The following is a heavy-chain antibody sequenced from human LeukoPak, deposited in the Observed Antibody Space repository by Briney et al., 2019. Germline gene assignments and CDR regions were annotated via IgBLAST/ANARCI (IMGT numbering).Heavy chain of an antibody. D-gene: IGHD6-19*01. J-gene: IGHJ6*03. CDR3: AKIAVAGDDRTYRATYYYYYYMDV. CDR1: GGTFSSYA. CDR2: IIPISGTA. Sequence: SVKVSCKASGGTFSSYAISWVRQAPGQGLEWMGGIIPISGTANYAQKFQGRVTITADESTSTAYMELSSLRSEDTAVYYCAKIAVAGDDRTYRATYYYYYYMDVWGKGATVTVSS. V-gene: IGHV1-69*01.